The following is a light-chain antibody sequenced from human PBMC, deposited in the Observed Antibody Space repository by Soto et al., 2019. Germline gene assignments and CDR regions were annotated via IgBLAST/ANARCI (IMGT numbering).Light chain of an antibody. CDR1: QTLNNY. CDR2: GVS. V-gene: IGKV3-15*01. J-gene: IGKJ4*01. Sequence: EIVMTQSPATLSVFPGETATLSCRASQTLNNYLAWYQQKPGQAPRLLIYGVSTRATGIPARFSGSGSGTEVTLAIHNLQSAASAVYYCQQHNGWPLTFGEGTKVEIK. CDR3: QQHNGWPLT.